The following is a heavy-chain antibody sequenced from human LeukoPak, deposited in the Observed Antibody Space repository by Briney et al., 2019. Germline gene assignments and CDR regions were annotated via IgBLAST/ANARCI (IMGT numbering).Heavy chain of an antibody. CDR1: GFTFSSYE. CDR2: ISSSGSTI. D-gene: IGHD6-19*01. V-gene: IGHV3-48*03. Sequence: GGSLRLSCAASGFTFSSYEMNWVRQAPGKGLEWVSYISSSGSTIYYADSVKGRFTISRDNAKNSLYLQMNSLRAEDTAVYYCARDRRPIAVAVAFDYWGQGTLVTVSS. CDR3: ARDRRPIAVAVAFDY. J-gene: IGHJ4*02.